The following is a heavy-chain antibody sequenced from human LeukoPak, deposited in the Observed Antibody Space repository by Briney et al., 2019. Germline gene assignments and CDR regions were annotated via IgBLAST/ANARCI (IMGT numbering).Heavy chain of an antibody. J-gene: IGHJ3*02. V-gene: IGHV4-59*01. D-gene: IGHD6-19*01. CDR3: ATVAVAGTSNAFDI. CDR1: GGSISSYY. CDR2: IYYSGST. Sequence: SETLSLTCTVSGGSISSYYWSWLRQPPGKGLEWIGYIYYSGSTNYNPSLKSRVTISVDTSKNQFSLKLSSVTAADTAVYYCATVAVAGTSNAFDIWGQGTMVTVSS.